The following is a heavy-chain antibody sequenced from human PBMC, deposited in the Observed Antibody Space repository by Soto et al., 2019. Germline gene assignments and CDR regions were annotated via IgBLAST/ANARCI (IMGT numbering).Heavy chain of an antibody. CDR1: GGTFSTYA. CDR3: ASGIQLWLRRINNGYSG. Sequence: QVQLVQSGAEVKKPESSVKVSCKAPGGTFSTYAISWVRQAPGQGLEWMGGIIPMFGTANYAQRFQDRVTITPDEATNTVYLELSSLRPEDTAVYFCASGIQLWLRRINNGYSGWGQGTLVTVSS. J-gene: IGHJ4*02. V-gene: IGHV1-69*05. CDR2: IIPMFGTA. D-gene: IGHD5-18*01.